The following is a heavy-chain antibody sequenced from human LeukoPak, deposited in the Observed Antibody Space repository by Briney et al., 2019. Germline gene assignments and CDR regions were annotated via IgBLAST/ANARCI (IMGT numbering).Heavy chain of an antibody. Sequence: PGGSLRLSCAGSGFTFSSHWIGWIRQPPGKGLEWIGEINHSGSTNYNPSPKSRVTISVDTSKNQFSLKLSSVTAADTAVYYCARNGWGITMVRGIIGYWGQGTLVTVSS. CDR3: ARNGWGITMVRGIIGY. D-gene: IGHD3-10*01. V-gene: IGHV4-34*01. CDR2: INHSGST. J-gene: IGHJ4*02. CDR1: GFTFSSHW.